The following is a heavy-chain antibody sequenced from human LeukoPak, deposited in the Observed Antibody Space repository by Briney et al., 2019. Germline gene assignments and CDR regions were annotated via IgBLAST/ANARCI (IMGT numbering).Heavy chain of an antibody. D-gene: IGHD2-21*02. CDR1: GVSISRFY. J-gene: IGHJ3*02. CDR2: AYYNGNT. V-gene: IGHV4-59*01. Sequence: SETLSLTCTVSGVSISRFYRNWIRQPPGKGLEWIGYAYYNGNTNYNPSLKSRVTMSVDTSKNHFSLNLNSVTAADTAVYYCARWATVVTLLNAFDMWGRGTMVTVSS. CDR3: ARWATVVTLLNAFDM.